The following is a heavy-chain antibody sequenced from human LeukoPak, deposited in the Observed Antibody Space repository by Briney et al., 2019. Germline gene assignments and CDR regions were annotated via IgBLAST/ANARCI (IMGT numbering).Heavy chain of an antibody. D-gene: IGHD6-13*01. CDR2: ISYDGNKK. Sequence: GGSLRLSCAASGFTFSHYAVHWVRQAPGKGREWVAVISYDGNKKFYADSVKGRFNISRDNSQSTLYLQMNSLRADDTAVYYCARSRIATPGRVYWGQGTLVTVSS. CDR3: ARSRIATPGRVY. V-gene: IGHV3-30*04. CDR1: GFTFSHYA. J-gene: IGHJ4*02.